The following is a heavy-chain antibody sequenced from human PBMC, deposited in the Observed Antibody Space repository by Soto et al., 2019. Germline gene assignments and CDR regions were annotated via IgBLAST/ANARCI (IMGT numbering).Heavy chain of an antibody. V-gene: IGHV5-51*01. CDR1: GYSFTSYW. J-gene: IGHJ6*03. CDR3: ARHVGCSSTSCYAGYYYYMDV. CDR2: IYPGDSDT. Sequence: GESLKISCKGSGYSFTSYWIGWVRQMPGKGLEWMGIIYPGDSDTRYSPSFQGQVTISADKSISTAHLQWSSLKASDTAMYYCARHVGCSSTSCYAGYYYYMDVWGKGTTVTVSS. D-gene: IGHD2-2*01.